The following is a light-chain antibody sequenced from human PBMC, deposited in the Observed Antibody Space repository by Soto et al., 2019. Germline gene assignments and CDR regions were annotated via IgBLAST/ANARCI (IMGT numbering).Light chain of an antibody. CDR3: QHYNTYPLT. Sequence: DIQMTQSPSTLSASVGDRVTITCRASQSISSWLAWYQQKPGKVPKLLIYDASSLQSGVPSRFSGSGSGTEFTLTISSLQPDDIATYFCQHYNTYPLTFGGGTKVEI. J-gene: IGKJ4*01. CDR2: DAS. CDR1: QSISSW. V-gene: IGKV1-5*01.